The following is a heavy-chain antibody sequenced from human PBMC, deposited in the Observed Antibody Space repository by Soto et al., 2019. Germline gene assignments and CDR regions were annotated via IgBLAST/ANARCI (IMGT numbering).Heavy chain of an antibody. V-gene: IGHV3-11*06. Sequence: VQLVESGGGLVKPGGSLRLSCAASGFTFSDYYMSWIRQAPGKGLEWVSYISSSSSYTNYADSVKGRFTISRDNAKNSLYLQMNSLRAEDTAVYYCATTGYSSGWYLDYWGQGTLVTVSS. CDR3: ATTGYSSGWYLDY. D-gene: IGHD6-19*01. CDR2: ISSSSSYT. J-gene: IGHJ4*02. CDR1: GFTFSDYY.